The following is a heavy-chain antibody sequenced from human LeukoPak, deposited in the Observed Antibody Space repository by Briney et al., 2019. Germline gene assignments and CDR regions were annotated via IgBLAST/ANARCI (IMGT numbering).Heavy chain of an antibody. V-gene: IGHV3-9*01. J-gene: IGHJ4*02. CDR1: GFTFDDYA. CDR3: AKGAMIVVVTLLDY. CDR2: ISWNSGSI. Sequence: GGSLRLSCAASGFTFDDYAMHWVRQAPGKGLEWVSGISWNSGSIDYADSVKGRFTISRDNAKNSLYLQMNSLRAEDTAFYYCAKGAMIVVVTLLDYWGQGTLVTVSS. D-gene: IGHD3-22*01.